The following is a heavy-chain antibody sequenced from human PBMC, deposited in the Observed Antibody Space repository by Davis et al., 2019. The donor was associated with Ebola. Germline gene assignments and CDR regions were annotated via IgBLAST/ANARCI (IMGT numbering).Heavy chain of an antibody. Sequence: GESLKISCAASGFTFSSYSMNWVRQAPGKGLEWMGGFDPEDGETIYAQKFQGRVTMTTDTSTSTAYMELRSLRSDDTAVYYCARGRTMIVVGDFDYWGQGTLVTVSS. D-gene: IGHD3-22*01. V-gene: IGHV1-24*01. J-gene: IGHJ4*02. CDR2: FDPEDGET. CDR1: GFTFSSYS. CDR3: ARGRTMIVVGDFDY.